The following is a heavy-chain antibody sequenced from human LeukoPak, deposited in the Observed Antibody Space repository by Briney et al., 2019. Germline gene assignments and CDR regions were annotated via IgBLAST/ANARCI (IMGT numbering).Heavy chain of an antibody. J-gene: IGHJ6*02. CDR1: GYTFTSYG. CDR2: ISAYNGNT. CDR3: ARDRGITMIVGYYYYGVDV. D-gene: IGHD3-22*01. Sequence: GASVKVSCKASGYTFTSYGISWVRQAPGQGLEWMGWISAYNGNTNYAQKLQGRVTMTTDTSTSTAYMELRSLRSDDTAVYYCARDRGITMIVGYYYYGVDVWGQGTTVTVSS. V-gene: IGHV1-18*01.